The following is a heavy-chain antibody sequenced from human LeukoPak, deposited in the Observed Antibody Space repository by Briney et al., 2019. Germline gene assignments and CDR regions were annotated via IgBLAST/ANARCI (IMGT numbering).Heavy chain of an antibody. CDR2: INTNTGNP. D-gene: IGHD3-10*01. J-gene: IGHJ6*03. V-gene: IGHV7-4-1*02. Sequence: ASVKVSCKASGYIFTNYAINWVRQAPGQGLEWMGWINTNTGNPTYSQGFTGRFVFSLDTSVSTAYVQISSLKAEDTAVYYCARSGGSGSHYARYYYYYMDVWGKGTTVTVSS. CDR3: ARSGGSGSHYARYYYYYMDV. CDR1: GYIFTNYA.